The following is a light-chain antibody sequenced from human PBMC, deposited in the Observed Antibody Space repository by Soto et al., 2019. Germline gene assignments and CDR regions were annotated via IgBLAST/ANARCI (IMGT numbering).Light chain of an antibody. J-gene: IGKJ1*01. CDR1: QSVSSN. CDR3: QQYNNWPPWT. Sequence: EIVMTQSPATLSVSPGERATLSCRASQSVSSNLAWYQQKPGQAPRLLIYGASTRATGIPARFSGSGSGTEFTLTISSLQSEDFAVYYCQQYNNWPPWTFGQVTKGDMK. CDR2: GAS. V-gene: IGKV3-15*01.